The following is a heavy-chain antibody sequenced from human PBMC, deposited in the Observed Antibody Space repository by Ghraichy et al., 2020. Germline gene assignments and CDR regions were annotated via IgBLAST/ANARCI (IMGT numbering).Heavy chain of an antibody. CDR3: ARDFTKRGFYYYYYMDV. D-gene: IGHD3-10*01. CDR1: GFTLSNYW. V-gene: IGHV3-74*01. CDR2: INTDGKST. Sequence: GGSLRLSCAASGFTLSNYWMHWVRQAPGKGLVWVSRINTDGKSTTYADSVKGRFTFSRDNAKNMLYLQMNSLRAEDTAVYYCARDFTKRGFYYYYYMDVWSKGTTVTVSS. J-gene: IGHJ6*03.